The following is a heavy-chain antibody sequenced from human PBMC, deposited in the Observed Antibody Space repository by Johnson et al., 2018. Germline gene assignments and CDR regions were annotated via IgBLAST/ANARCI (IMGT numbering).Heavy chain of an antibody. CDR3: ARGGANDAFDI. V-gene: IGHV3-64*01. CDR1: GFTFSSYA. J-gene: IGHJ3*02. CDR2: ISSNGGST. D-gene: IGHD4/OR15-4a*01. Sequence: VQLVESGGGLVQXGGSLRLSCAASGFTFSSYAMHWVRQAPGKGLEYVSAISSNGGSTYYANSVKGRFTISRDNSKNTLYLQMGSLRAEDMAVYYWARGGANDAFDIWGQGTMVTVSS.